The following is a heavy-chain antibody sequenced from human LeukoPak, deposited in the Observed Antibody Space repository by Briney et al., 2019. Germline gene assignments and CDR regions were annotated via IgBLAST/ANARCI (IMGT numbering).Heavy chain of an antibody. CDR3: ARVVPAAMGYYYYYYYMDV. Sequence: SENLSLTCAVYGGSFSGYYWSWVRQPPGKGLEWIGEINHSGSTNYNPSLKSRVTISVDTSKNQFSLKLSSVTAADTAVYYCARVVPAAMGYYYYYYYMDVWGKGTTVTVSS. D-gene: IGHD2-2*01. J-gene: IGHJ6*03. CDR1: GGSFSGYY. V-gene: IGHV4-34*01. CDR2: INHSGST.